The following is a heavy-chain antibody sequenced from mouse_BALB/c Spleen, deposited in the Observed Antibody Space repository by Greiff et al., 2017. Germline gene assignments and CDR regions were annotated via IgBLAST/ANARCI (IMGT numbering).Heavy chain of an antibody. CDR2: ISYDGSN. CDR3: ARGGLRRDWFAY. J-gene: IGHJ3*01. V-gene: IGHV3-6*02. CDR1: GYSITSGYY. D-gene: IGHD2-4*01. Sequence: VQLQQSGPGLVKPSQSLSLTCSVTGYSITSGYYWNWIRQFPGNKLEWMGYISYDGSNNYNPSLKNRISITRDTSKNQFFLKLNSVTTEDTATYYCARGGLRRDWFAYWGQGTLVTVSA.